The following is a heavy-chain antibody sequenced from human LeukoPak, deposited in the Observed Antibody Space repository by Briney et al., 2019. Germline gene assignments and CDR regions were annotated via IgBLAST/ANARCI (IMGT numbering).Heavy chain of an antibody. D-gene: IGHD3-3*01. CDR1: GFTFSSYA. Sequence: GGSLRLSCAASGFTFSSYAMSWVRQAPGKGLEWVSAISGSGGSTYYADSVKGRFTISRDNSKNTLYLQMNSLRAEDTAVYYCAKLPYYDFWSGSCAFDIWGQGTMVTVSS. J-gene: IGHJ3*02. CDR2: ISGSGGST. V-gene: IGHV3-23*01. CDR3: AKLPYYDFWSGSCAFDI.